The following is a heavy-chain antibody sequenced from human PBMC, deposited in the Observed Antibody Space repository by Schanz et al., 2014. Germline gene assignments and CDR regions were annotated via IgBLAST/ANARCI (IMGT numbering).Heavy chain of an antibody. Sequence: QVQLVQSGAEVKEPGASVKVSCKASGYTFTSNGITWVRQAPGQGLEWMGWINTYNGDTAYAQNMQGRVSMTTETAASTAYMELRSLRSDDTAVYYCASDFWSGYSHYYYGLDVWGQGTTVTVSS. CDR2: INTYNGDT. CDR3: ASDFWSGYSHYYYGLDV. D-gene: IGHD3-3*01. V-gene: IGHV1-18*04. CDR1: GYTFTSNG. J-gene: IGHJ6*02.